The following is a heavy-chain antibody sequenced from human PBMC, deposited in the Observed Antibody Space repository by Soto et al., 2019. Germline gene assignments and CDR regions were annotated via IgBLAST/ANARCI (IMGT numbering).Heavy chain of an antibody. CDR2: IGVSSDA. Sequence: EVQLLESGGGLVQPGESLRLSCAASGFTFSSYAMSWARQAPGKGLEWVSSIGVSSDAYYADSVKGRFTIPRDNSRNTLYLQMNSLRAEDTALYYCAKNYFFDSWGQGTLVTASS. J-gene: IGHJ4*02. V-gene: IGHV3-23*01. CDR1: GFTFSSYA. CDR3: AKNYFFDS.